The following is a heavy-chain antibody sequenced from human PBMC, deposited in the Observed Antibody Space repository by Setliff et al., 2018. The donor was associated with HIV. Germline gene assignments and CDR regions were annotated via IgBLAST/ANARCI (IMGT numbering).Heavy chain of an antibody. CDR1: XXXFTXYY. J-gene: IGHJ6*02. Sequence: ASVKVSCKASXXXFTXYYMHWVRQAPGKGLEWMGWINPNIGGTTYAQKFQGRGTITRDTSISTAYMEVSRLRSDDTAVYYCARDHCSSSGCYEYSYYGMDVWGQGTTVTVSS. D-gene: IGHD2-2*01. V-gene: IGHV1-2*02. CDR3: ARDHCSSSGCYEYSYYGMDV. CDR2: INPNIGGT.